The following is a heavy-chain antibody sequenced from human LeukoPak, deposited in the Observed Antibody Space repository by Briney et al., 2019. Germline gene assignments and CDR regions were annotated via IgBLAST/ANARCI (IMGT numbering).Heavy chain of an antibody. J-gene: IGHJ2*01. CDR3: AGREDTVTNWYFDL. Sequence: SETLSLTCTVSGGSISSSSYYWGWIRQPPGKGLEWIGSIYYSGSTYYNPSLKSRVTISVDTSKNQFSLKLSSVTAADTAVYYCAGREDTVTNWYFDLWGRGTLVTVSS. D-gene: IGHD4-17*01. CDR1: GGSISSSSYY. CDR2: IYYSGST. V-gene: IGHV4-39*07.